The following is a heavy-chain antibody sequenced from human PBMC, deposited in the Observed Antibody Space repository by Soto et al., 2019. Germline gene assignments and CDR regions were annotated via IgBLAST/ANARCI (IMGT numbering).Heavy chain of an antibody. V-gene: IGHV3-9*01. CDR3: AKDSGTAMVHWYFDL. CDR2: ISWNTGSI. J-gene: IGHJ2*01. D-gene: IGHD5-18*01. Sequence: DVQLVESGGGLVQPGRSLRLSCAASGFTFDVYAMHWVRQAPGKGLGWVPGISWNTGSIGYADSVKGRFTISRDNAKNSLYLQMNSLRAEDTALYYCAKDSGTAMVHWYFDLWGRGTLVTVSS. CDR1: GFTFDVYA.